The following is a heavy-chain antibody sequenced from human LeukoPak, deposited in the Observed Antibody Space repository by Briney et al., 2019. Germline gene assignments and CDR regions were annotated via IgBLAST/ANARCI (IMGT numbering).Heavy chain of an antibody. CDR2: INSDGSST. CDR1: GFTFSSYW. D-gene: IGHD6-19*01. Sequence: GGSLRLSCAASGFTFSSYWMHWVRQAPGKGLVWVSRINSDGSSTSYTDSVKGRFTISRDNAKNTLYLQMNSLRAEDTAVYYCARDFRWSSGWYDYWGQGTLVTVSS. V-gene: IGHV3-74*01. CDR3: ARDFRWSSGWYDY. J-gene: IGHJ4*02.